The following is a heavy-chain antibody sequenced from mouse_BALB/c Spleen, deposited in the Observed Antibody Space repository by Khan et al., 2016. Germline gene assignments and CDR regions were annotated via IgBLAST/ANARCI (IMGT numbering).Heavy chain of an antibody. J-gene: IGHJ4*01. CDR2: ISSGSSTI. CDR3: ARYYSYDYAMDY. V-gene: IGHV5-17*02. CDR1: GFTFSSFG. Sequence: EVELVESGGGLVQPGGSRKLSCAASGFTFSSFGMHWVRQAPEKGLEWVAYISSGSSTIYYADKVKGRFTISRDNPKNTLFLQMTSLRSEYTSMYYCARYYSYDYAMDYWGQGTSVTFSS. D-gene: IGHD2-12*01.